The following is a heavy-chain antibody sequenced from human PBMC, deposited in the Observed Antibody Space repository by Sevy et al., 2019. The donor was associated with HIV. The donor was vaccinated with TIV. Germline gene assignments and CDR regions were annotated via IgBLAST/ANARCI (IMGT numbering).Heavy chain of an antibody. CDR2: IIPILGIA. Sequence: ASVKVSCKASGGTFSSYAISWVRQAPGQGLEWVGRIIPILGIANYAQKFQGRVTITADKSTSTAYMELSSLRSEDTAVYYCARRYYYDSSGDAFDIGGQGTMVTVSS. CDR3: ARRYYYDSSGDAFDI. D-gene: IGHD3-22*01. V-gene: IGHV1-69*04. J-gene: IGHJ3*02. CDR1: GGTFSSYA.